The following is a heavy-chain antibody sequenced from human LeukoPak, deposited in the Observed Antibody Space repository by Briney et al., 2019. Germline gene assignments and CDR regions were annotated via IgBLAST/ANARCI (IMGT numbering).Heavy chain of an antibody. CDR2: ISAYNGNT. D-gene: IGHD6-19*01. J-gene: IGHJ4*02. CDR3: ATTPPLYSSGWWRIDY. CDR1: GYTFTSYG. Sequence: GASVKVSCKASGYTFTSYGISWVRQAPGQGLEWMGWISAYNGNTNYAQKLQGRVTMTTDTSTSTAYMELRSLRSDDTAVYYCATTPPLYSSGWWRIDYWGQGTLVTVSS. V-gene: IGHV1-18*01.